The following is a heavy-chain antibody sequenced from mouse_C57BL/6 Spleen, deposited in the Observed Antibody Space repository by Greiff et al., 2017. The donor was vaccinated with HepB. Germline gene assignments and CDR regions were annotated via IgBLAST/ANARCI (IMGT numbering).Heavy chain of an antibody. Sequence: QVQLKESGAELVKPGASVKISCKASGYAFSSYWMNWVKQRPGKGLEWIGQIYPGDGDTNYNGKFKGKATLTADKSSSTAYMQLSSLTSEDSAVYFCARSYYSNLDYWGQGTTLTVSS. D-gene: IGHD2-5*01. V-gene: IGHV1-80*01. CDR2: IYPGDGDT. J-gene: IGHJ2*01. CDR3: ARSYYSNLDY. CDR1: GYAFSSYW.